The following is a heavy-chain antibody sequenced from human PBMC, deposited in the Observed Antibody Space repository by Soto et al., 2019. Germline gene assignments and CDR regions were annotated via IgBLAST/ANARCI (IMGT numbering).Heavy chain of an antibody. CDR2: IYYSGST. Sequence: SETLSLTYTVSGGSVSSGSYYWSCIRQPPGKGLEWIVYIYYSGSTDYNPSLKSRVTISVDTSKNQFSLKLSSVTDADTAVYYCAREPVRGVAFDYWGQGTLVTVSS. CDR3: AREPVRGVAFDY. D-gene: IGHD3-10*01. V-gene: IGHV4-61*01. CDR1: GGSVSSGSYY. J-gene: IGHJ4*02.